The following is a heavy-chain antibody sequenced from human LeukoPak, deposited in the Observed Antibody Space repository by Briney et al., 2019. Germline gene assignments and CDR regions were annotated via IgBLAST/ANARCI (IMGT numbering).Heavy chain of an antibody. CDR3: ARGRYSYGRPYFDY. Sequence: PSETLSLTCAVYGGSFSGYYWSWIRQPPGKGLEWIGEINHSGSTNYNPSLKSRVTISVDTSKNQFSLKLSSVTAADTAVCYCARGRYSYGRPYFDYWGQGTLVTVSS. V-gene: IGHV4-34*01. J-gene: IGHJ4*02. CDR1: GGSFSGYY. D-gene: IGHD5-18*01. CDR2: INHSGST.